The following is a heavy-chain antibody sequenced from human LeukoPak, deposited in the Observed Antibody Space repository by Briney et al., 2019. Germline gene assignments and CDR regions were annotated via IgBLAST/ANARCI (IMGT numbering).Heavy chain of an antibody. V-gene: IGHV3-48*01. CDR1: GFTFSSYS. CDR3: ARYYYDSSGYYYPFDY. J-gene: IGHJ4*02. CDR2: ISSSSSTI. Sequence: HAGGSLRLSCAASGFTFSSYSMNWVRQAPGKGLEWVSYISSSSSTIYYADSVKGRFTISRDNAKNSLYLQMNSLRAEDTAVYYCARYYYDSSGYYYPFDYWGQGTLVTVSS. D-gene: IGHD3-22*01.